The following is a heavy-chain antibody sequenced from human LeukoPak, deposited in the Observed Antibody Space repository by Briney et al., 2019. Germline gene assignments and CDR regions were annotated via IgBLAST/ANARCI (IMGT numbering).Heavy chain of an antibody. CDR2: ISGSGGKT. V-gene: IGHV3-23*01. CDR3: AKDMLLYDSGSHNYSDY. Sequence: GGSLRLSCAASGLTFSSYAMDWVRQAPGKGLEWVSTISGSGGKTSYADSVKGRFTISRDNSMSTLYLQMDSLRAEDTAVYYCAKDMLLYDSGSHNYSDYWGQGTLVTVSS. CDR1: GLTFSSYA. D-gene: IGHD1-26*01. J-gene: IGHJ4*02.